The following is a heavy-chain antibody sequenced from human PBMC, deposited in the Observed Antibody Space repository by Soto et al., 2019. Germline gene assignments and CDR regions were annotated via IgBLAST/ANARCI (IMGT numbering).Heavy chain of an antibody. J-gene: IGHJ6*03. CDR3: ARTRITVTPPPLADPSKYYYYCMDV. CDR2: IREDGGER. D-gene: IGHD4-4*01. V-gene: IGHV3-7*01. Sequence: EVQLVESGGGLVQPGGSLRLSCAASGFTFSSYAMSWVRQATGKGLEWVANIREDGGERNFVDTVKGRFTISRDNAMNSLFLQMNSLRAEDTAVYYCARTRITVTPPPLADPSKYYYYCMDVWGEGTTVTLSS. CDR1: GFTFSSYA.